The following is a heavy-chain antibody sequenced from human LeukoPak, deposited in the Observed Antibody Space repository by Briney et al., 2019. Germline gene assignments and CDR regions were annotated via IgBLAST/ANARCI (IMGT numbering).Heavy chain of an antibody. CDR3: VRDRWLQSQRFFDY. V-gene: IGHV3-7*01. D-gene: IGHD5-24*01. J-gene: IGHJ4*02. Sequence: GGSLRLSCAASGFTFSRSWMHWVRQAPGKGLEWVASIKEDGSEKYYVDSVKGRFTISRDNAKNSLYLQMNSLRAEDTAVYYCVRDRWLQSQRFFDYWGQGTLVTVHS. CDR1: GFTFSRSW. CDR2: IKEDGSEK.